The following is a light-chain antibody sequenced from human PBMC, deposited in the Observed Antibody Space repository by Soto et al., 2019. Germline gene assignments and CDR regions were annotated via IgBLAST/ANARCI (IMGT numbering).Light chain of an antibody. CDR1: QSLLHSNGNIY. J-gene: IGKJ1*01. V-gene: IGKV2-28*01. CDR3: MQAVQAPRT. Sequence: DIVLTQSPLSLPVTPGEPASISCRSSQSLLHSNGNIYLDWYLQKPGQSPQLLIYLGSIRASGVPERFSGSGSGTDFTLKITRVEAEDVGVYYCMQAVQAPRTFGQGTKVEIK. CDR2: LGS.